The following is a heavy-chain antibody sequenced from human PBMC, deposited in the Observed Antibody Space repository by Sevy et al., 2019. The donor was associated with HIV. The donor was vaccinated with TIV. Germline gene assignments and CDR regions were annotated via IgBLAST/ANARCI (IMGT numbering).Heavy chain of an antibody. CDR2: IDPFDSKT. D-gene: IGHD7-27*01. Sequence: GESLKISCKGSGYTFTDYWISWVRQMPGKGLEWMGNIDPFDSKTNYSPSFQGHVTISGDKSINTVYLQWDSLKASDTAIYYCARSDTGLLEAFDIWGQGAMVTVSS. J-gene: IGHJ3*02. CDR1: GYTFTDYW. CDR3: ARSDTGLLEAFDI. V-gene: IGHV5-10-1*01.